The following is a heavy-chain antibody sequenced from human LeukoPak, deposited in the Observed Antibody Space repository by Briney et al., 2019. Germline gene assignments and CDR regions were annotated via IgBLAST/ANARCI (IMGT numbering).Heavy chain of an antibody. J-gene: IGHJ4*02. CDR3: ARQAYGDYGGRFYYFDY. V-gene: IGHV4-59*08. CDR2: IYYSGST. CDR1: GGSISSYF. D-gene: IGHD4-17*01. Sequence: PSETLSLICTVSGGSISSYFWSWIRQPPGKGLEWIGYIYYSGSTNYNPSLKSRVTISVDTSKNQFSLKLSSVTAADAAVYYCARQAYGDYGGRFYYFDYWGQGTLVTVSS.